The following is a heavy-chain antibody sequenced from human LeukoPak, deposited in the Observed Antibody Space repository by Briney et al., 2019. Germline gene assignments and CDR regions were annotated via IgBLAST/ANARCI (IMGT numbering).Heavy chain of an antibody. CDR2: INSDGSST. D-gene: IGHD3-22*01. V-gene: IGHV3-74*01. CDR3: AREYYDSSGSPYFDY. CDR1: GFTFSSYW. J-gene: IGHJ4*02. Sequence: GGSLRLSCAASGFTFSSYWMHWVRQAPGKGLVWVSRINSDGSSTTYGDSVKGRFTISRDNANNTLYMYIHSLRAEDTAVYYCAREYYDSSGSPYFDYWGQGTLVTVSS.